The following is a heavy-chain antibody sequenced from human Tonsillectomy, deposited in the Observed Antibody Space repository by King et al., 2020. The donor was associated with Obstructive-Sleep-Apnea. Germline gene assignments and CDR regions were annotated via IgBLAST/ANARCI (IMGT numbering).Heavy chain of an antibody. CDR2: IYYSGST. V-gene: IGHV4-30-4*01. Sequence: VQLQESGPGLVKPSQTLSLTCTVSGGSISSGDYYWSWIRQPPGKGLEWIGYIYYSGSTYYNPSLKSRVTISVETSENQFSLNLSSVTDADTAVYYCARVDSGSYYPFDYWGQGTLVTVSS. J-gene: IGHJ4*02. CDR1: GGSISSGDYY. D-gene: IGHD1-26*01. CDR3: ARVDSGSYYPFDY.